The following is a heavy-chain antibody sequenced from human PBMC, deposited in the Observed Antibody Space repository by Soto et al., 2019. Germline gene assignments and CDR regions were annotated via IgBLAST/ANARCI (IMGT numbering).Heavy chain of an antibody. CDR2: MNPNSGNT. V-gene: IGHV1-8*01. D-gene: IGHD3-9*01. J-gene: IGHJ4*02. CDR1: GYTFTSYD. CDR3: ARVGYFDWVIATDY. Sequence: ASVKVSCKASGYTFTSYDINWVRQATGQGLEWMGWMNPNSGNTGYAQKFQGRVTMTRNTSISTAYMELSSLRSEDTAVYYCARVGYFDWVIATDYWGQGTLVTVSS.